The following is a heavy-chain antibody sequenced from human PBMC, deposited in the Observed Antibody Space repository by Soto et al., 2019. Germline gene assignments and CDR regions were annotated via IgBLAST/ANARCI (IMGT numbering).Heavy chain of an antibody. CDR3: ARILYYYDSSGYPTTRTYYYYGMDV. Sequence: GASVKVSCKASGGTFSSYASSWVRQAPGQGLEWMGGIIPIFGTANYAQKFQGRVTITADESTSTAYMELSSLRSEDTAVYYCARILYYYDSSGYPTTRTYYYYGMDVWGQGTTVTVSS. V-gene: IGHV1-69*13. D-gene: IGHD3-22*01. CDR1: GGTFSSYA. CDR2: IIPIFGTA. J-gene: IGHJ6*02.